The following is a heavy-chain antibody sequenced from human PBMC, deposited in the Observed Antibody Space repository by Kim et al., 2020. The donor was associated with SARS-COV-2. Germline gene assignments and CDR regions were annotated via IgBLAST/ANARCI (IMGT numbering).Heavy chain of an antibody. CDR3: ASSRDDYNYGMDV. Sequence: KYNPTLKSRVALSVDTSKNQFSLRLGSVTAADTAMYYCASSRDDYNYGMDVWGHGTTVTVSS. J-gene: IGHJ6*02. V-gene: IGHV4-4*06.